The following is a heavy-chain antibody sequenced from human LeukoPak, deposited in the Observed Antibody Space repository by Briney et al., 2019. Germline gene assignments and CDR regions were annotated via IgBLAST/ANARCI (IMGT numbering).Heavy chain of an antibody. Sequence: SETLSLTCAVYGGSFSSYYWSWIRQPPGKGLEWIGYIYYSGSTNYNPSLKSRVTISVDTSKNQFSLKLSSVTAADTAVYYCARYIWFGELSVWFDPWGQGTLVTVSS. V-gene: IGHV4-59*08. J-gene: IGHJ5*02. CDR3: ARYIWFGELSVWFDP. CDR2: IYYSGST. D-gene: IGHD3-10*01. CDR1: GGSFSSYY.